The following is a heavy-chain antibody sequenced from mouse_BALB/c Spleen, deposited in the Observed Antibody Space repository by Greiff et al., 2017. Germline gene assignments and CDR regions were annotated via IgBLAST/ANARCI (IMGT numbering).Heavy chain of an antibody. CDR2: IDPANGNT. J-gene: IGHJ2*01. CDR3: ARGGVYYGNYLDY. V-gene: IGHV14-3*02. Sequence: EVQLQQSGAELVKPGASVKLSCTASGFNIKDTYMHWVKQRPEQGLEWIGRIDPANGNTKYDPKFQGKATITADTSSNTAYLQLSSLTSEDTAVYYCARGGVYYGNYLDYWGQGTTLTVSS. CDR1: GFNIKDTY. D-gene: IGHD2-1*01.